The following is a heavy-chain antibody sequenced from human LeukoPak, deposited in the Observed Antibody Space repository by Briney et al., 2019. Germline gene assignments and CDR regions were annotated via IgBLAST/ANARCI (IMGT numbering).Heavy chain of an antibody. D-gene: IGHD4-17*01. Sequence: GGSLRLSCAASGFTVSSNYMSWVRQAPGKGLEWVSVIYSGGSTYYADSVKGRFTISRDNSKNTLYLQMNILRAEDTAVYYCATRMVTTWAFDHWGKGTLVTVSS. V-gene: IGHV3-53*01. CDR2: IYSGGST. J-gene: IGHJ4*02. CDR1: GFTVSSNY. CDR3: ATRMVTTWAFDH.